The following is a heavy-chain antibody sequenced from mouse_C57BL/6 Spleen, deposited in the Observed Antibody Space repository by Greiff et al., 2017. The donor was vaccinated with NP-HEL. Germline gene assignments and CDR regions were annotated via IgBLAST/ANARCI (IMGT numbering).Heavy chain of an antibody. J-gene: IGHJ3*01. CDR2: IDPETGGT. V-gene: IGHV1-15*01. CDR1: GYTFTDYE. Sequence: QVQLQQSGAELVRPGASVTLSCKASGYTFTDYEMHWVKQTPVHGLEWIGAIDPETGGTAYNQKFKGKAILTADKSSSKAYMELRSLTSEDSAVYYCTGGDYGSSYEAWFAYWGQGTLVTVSA. D-gene: IGHD1-1*01. CDR3: TGGDYGSSYEAWFAY.